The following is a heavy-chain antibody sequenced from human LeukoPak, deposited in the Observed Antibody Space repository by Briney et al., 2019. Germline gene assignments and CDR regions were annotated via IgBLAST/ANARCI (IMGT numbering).Heavy chain of an antibody. D-gene: IGHD2-2*01. V-gene: IGHV5-51*01. CDR2: IYPGDSDT. CDR3: ARNVVPAAKYDAFDI. CDR1: GYGFTSYW. Sequence: GASLKISCKGSGYGFTSYWIGWVRRMPGKGLEWMGIIYPGDSDTRYSPSFQGQVTISADKSISTFYLQWSSLTASDTALYYCARNVVPAAKYDAFDIWGQGTMVTVSS. J-gene: IGHJ3*02.